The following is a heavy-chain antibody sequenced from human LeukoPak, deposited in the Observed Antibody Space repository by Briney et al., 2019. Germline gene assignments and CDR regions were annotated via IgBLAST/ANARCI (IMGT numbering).Heavy chain of an antibody. CDR3: AKTLSRKYYYDRNWFDP. V-gene: IGHV3-23*01. CDR2: ISGSGGST. CDR1: GFTFSSYA. Sequence: PGGSLRLSCAASGFTFSSYAMSWVRQAPGKGLEWVSAISGSGGSTYYAHSVKGRVTISRDNSKKTLYLQMNSLRAEDAAVYYCAKTLSRKYYYDRNWFDPWGQGTLVTVSS. D-gene: IGHD3-22*01. J-gene: IGHJ5*02.